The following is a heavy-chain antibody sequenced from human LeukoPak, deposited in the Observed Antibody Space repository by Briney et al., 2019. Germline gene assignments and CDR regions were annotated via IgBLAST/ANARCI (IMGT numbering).Heavy chain of an antibody. J-gene: IGHJ4*02. Sequence: PSETLSLTCTVSTGSMSSFYWSWIRQPPGKGLEWISHISYSGITSYNPSLKSRVTMSIDTSMHQFSLNLTSVTAADTAVYYCARHPGKAAADNWGQGTLVTVSS. CDR2: ISYSGIT. CDR3: ARHPGKAAADN. CDR1: TGSMSSFY. V-gene: IGHV4-59*01. D-gene: IGHD6-13*01.